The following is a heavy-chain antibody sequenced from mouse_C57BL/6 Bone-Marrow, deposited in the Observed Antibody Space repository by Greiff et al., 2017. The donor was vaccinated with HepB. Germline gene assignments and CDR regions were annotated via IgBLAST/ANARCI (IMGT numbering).Heavy chain of an antibody. CDR3: ARTRVLLWSAMDY. CDR2: IDPSDSYT. J-gene: IGHJ4*01. Sequence: QVQLQQPGAELVMPGASVKLSCKASGYTFTSYWMHWVKQRPGQGLEWIGEIDPSDSYTNYNQKFKGKSTLTVDKSSSTAYMQLSSLTSEDSAVYYCARTRVLLWSAMDYWGQGTSVTVSS. V-gene: IGHV1-69*01. D-gene: IGHD2-10*01. CDR1: GYTFTSYW.